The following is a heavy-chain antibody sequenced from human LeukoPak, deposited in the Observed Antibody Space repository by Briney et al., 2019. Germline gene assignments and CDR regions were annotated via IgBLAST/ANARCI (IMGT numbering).Heavy chain of an antibody. CDR1: GYTFTGYY. CDR3: ARDKVYCTNGVCYSTPFDY. Sequence: ASVKVSCKASGYTFTGYYMHWVRQAPGQGLEWMGWINPNGGGTNYAQKFQGRVTMTRDTSISTAYMELSRLRSDDTAVYYCARDKVYCTNGVCYSTPFDYWGQGTLVTVSS. D-gene: IGHD2-8*01. CDR2: INPNGGGT. V-gene: IGHV1-2*02. J-gene: IGHJ4*02.